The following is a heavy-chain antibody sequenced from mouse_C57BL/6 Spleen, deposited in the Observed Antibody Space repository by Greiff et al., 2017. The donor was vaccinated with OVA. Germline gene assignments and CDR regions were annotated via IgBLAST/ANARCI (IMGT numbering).Heavy chain of an antibody. CDR3: ARRSDGNVSSALDY. J-gene: IGHJ4*01. D-gene: IGHD2-1*01. V-gene: IGHV1-64*01. CDR2: IHPGSGST. Sequence: QVQLQQPGAELVKPGTSVKLSCKASGYTFTSYWMHWAKQRPGQGLEWIGMIHPGSGSTNYNEKFKSKATLTADKSSSTAYMQHSSLTSEDSAVYYCARRSDGNVSSALDYWGQGTSVTVSS. CDR1: GYTFTSYW.